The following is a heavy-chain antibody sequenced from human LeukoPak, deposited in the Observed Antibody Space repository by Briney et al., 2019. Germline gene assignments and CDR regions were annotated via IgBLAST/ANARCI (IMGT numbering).Heavy chain of an antibody. CDR3: ARRMDSFGVGAWGVEDAFDI. J-gene: IGHJ3*02. CDR1: GGTFSSYA. Sequence: SVKVSCKASGGTFSSYAISWVRQAPGQGLEWMGRIIPILGIANYAQKFQGRATITADKSTSTAYMELSSLRSEDTAVYYCARRMDSFGVGAWGVEDAFDIWGQGTMVTVSS. V-gene: IGHV1-69*04. CDR2: IIPILGIA. D-gene: IGHD3-3*01.